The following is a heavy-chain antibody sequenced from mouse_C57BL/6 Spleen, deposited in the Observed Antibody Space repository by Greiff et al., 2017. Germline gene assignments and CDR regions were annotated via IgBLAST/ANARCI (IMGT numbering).Heavy chain of an antibody. J-gene: IGHJ2*01. V-gene: IGHV1-80*01. CDR2: IYPGDGDT. CDR3: ARQYDYDATLDY. Sequence: QVQLQQSGAELVKPGASVKISCKASGYAFSSYWMNWVKQRPGKGLEWIGQIYPGDGDTNYNGKFKGKATLTADKSSSTAYMQLSSLTSEDSAVYFCARQYDYDATLDYWGQGTTLTVSS. D-gene: IGHD2-4*01. CDR1: GYAFSSYW.